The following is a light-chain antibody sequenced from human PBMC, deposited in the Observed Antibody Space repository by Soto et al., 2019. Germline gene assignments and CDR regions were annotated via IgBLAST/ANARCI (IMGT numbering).Light chain of an antibody. Sequence: DIQMTHSPSSLSASVGDRVTITCQASQDISNYLNWYQQKPGKAPKLLIYDASNLETGVTSRFSGSRSGTDFTFTISRLQPEDIATYYCQQYDNLPLTFGGGTKVEIK. CDR3: QQYDNLPLT. CDR2: DAS. V-gene: IGKV1-33*01. J-gene: IGKJ4*01. CDR1: QDISNY.